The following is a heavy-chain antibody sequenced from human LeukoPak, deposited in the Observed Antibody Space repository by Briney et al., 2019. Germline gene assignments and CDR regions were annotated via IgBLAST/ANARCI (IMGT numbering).Heavy chain of an antibody. CDR1: GGSISSSNW. Sequence: SETLSLTCAVSGGSISSSNWWSWVRQPPGKGLEWIGEIYHSGSTNYNPSLKSRVTISVDTSKNQFSLKLSSVTAADTAVYYCARSRRAARPHFDYWGQGTLVTVSS. CDR2: IYHSGST. J-gene: IGHJ4*02. V-gene: IGHV4-4*02. D-gene: IGHD6-6*01. CDR3: ARSRRAARPHFDY.